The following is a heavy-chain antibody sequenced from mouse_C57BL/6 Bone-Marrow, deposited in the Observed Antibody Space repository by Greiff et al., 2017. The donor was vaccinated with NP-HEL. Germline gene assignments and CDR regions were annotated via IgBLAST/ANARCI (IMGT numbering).Heavy chain of an antibody. D-gene: IGHD1-1*01. V-gene: IGHV14-3*01. CDR1: GFNIKNNY. CDR2: IDTANGNT. J-gene: IGHJ1*03. CDR3: ASSYDGSSYGYFDF. Sequence: VQLQQSVAELVRPGASVKLSCTASGFNIKNNYMHWVKQRPEKGLEWIGRIDTANGNTKYAPKFPGKATITAAKSSNTAYLQLSSLTSEDTAIYYCASSYDGSSYGYFDFWGTGTTVTVSS.